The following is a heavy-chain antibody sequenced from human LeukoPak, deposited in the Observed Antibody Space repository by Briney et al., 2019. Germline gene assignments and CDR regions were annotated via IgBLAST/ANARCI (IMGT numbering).Heavy chain of an antibody. V-gene: IGHV3-30*18. J-gene: IGHJ5*02. D-gene: IGHD4-17*01. CDR2: ISYDGSNK. Sequence: GGSLRLSCAASGFTFSSYGMHWVRQAPGKGLEWVAVISYDGSNKYYADSVKGRFTISRDNSKNTLYLQMNSLRAEDTAVYYCAKGSADDYGDSYDLGPWGQGTLVTVSS. CDR1: GFTFSSYG. CDR3: AKGSADDYGDSYDLGP.